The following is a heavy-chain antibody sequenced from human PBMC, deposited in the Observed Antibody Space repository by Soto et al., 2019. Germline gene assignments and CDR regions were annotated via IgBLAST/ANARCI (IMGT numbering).Heavy chain of an antibody. CDR2: IDPRSGGT. V-gene: IGHV1-2*02. J-gene: IGHJ4*02. D-gene: IGHD3-10*01. CDR1: GYPFTTYY. CDR3: ATDDYGIFPY. Sequence: HVHLVQSGTEVKKPGASVRVSCMVSGYPFTTYYIHWVRQAPGQGLEWMGWIDPRSGGTVYEQKFQGRVTMTRDTSISTVYVDLSGLTSDDTALYYCATDDYGIFPYWGQGSLVTVSS.